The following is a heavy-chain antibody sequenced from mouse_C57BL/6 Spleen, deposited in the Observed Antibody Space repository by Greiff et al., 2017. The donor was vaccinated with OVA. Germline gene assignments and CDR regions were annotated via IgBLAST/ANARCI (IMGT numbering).Heavy chain of an antibody. CDR1: GFSLTSYG. CDR3: ARNEGIYYGGLYAMDY. V-gene: IGHV2-2*01. Sequence: QVQLQQSGPGLVQPSQSLSITCTVSGFSLTSYGVHWVRQSPGKGLEWLRVIWSGGSTDYNAAFISRLSISKDNSKSQVFFKMNSLQADDTAIYYCARNEGIYYGGLYAMDYWGQGTSVTVSS. CDR2: IWSGGST. D-gene: IGHD2-1*01. J-gene: IGHJ4*01.